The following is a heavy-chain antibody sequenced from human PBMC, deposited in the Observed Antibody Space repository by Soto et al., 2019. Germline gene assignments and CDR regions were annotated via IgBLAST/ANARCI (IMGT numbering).Heavy chain of an antibody. J-gene: IGHJ4*02. Sequence: QVQLQESGPGLVKPSQTLSLTCTVSGGSISSGNYYYNWIRQHPGKGLEWIGNIYYSGNTYYNPSPKRRVTLSMDSSKHPFSLKLASVAPTAPAIYYCPGDNPHLGVFGYWGQGAMVTVSS. CDR2: IYYSGNT. D-gene: IGHD3-16*01. V-gene: IGHV4-31*03. CDR3: PGDNPHLGVFGY. CDR1: GGSISSGNYY.